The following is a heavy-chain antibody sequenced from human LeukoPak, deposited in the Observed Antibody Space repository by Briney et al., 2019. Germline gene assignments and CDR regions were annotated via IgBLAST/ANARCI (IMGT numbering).Heavy chain of an antibody. CDR1: GGSISSGVYY. CDR2: IYYSGST. CDR3: ARLPLRSQFDY. Sequence: SQTLSLTCTVSGGSISSGVYYWSWIRQHPGKGLEWIGYIYYSGSTYYNPSLKSRVTISVDTSKKQLSLKLSSVTAADTAVYYCARLPLRSQFDYWGQGTLVTVSS. J-gene: IGHJ4*02. V-gene: IGHV4-30-4*08.